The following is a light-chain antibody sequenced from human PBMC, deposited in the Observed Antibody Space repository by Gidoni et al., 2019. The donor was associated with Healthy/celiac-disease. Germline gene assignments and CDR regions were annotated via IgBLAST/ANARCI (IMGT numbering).Light chain of an antibody. CDR3: QQYNNWPPWT. CDR1: QSVSSN. V-gene: IGKV3-15*01. Sequence: ILMAPSPATLPVSPGERATLSCRASQSVSSNLAWYQQKPGQAPRLLIYGASTRATGIPARFSGSGSGTEFTLTISSLQSEDFAVYYCQQYNNWPPWTFXEXTKVXIK. J-gene: IGKJ1*01. CDR2: GAS.